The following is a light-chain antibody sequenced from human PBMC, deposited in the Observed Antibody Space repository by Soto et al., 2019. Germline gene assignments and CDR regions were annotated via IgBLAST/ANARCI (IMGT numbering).Light chain of an antibody. V-gene: IGKV3-20*01. J-gene: IGKJ1*01. CDR1: QSVSSSY. Sequence: EIVLTQSPGTLSLSPGERATLSCRASQSVSSSYLAWYQQKPGQAPRLLIYGASSRATGIPDRFSGSGSGTDFTLTISRVEPEDFAVYYCQQYGSSQWTFGLGTKVEIK. CDR2: GAS. CDR3: QQYGSSQWT.